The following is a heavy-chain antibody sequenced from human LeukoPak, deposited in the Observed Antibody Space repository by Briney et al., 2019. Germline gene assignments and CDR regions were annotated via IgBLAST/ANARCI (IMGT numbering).Heavy chain of an antibody. Sequence: GGSLRLSCAASGFTFSSYSMNWVRQAPGKGLEWVSYISSSSSTIYYADSVKGRFTISRDNAKNSLYLQMNSLRDEDTAVYYCARDFIAVAGSRFDYWGRGTLGTVSS. CDR2: ISSSSSTI. D-gene: IGHD6-19*01. CDR3: ARDFIAVAGSRFDY. CDR1: GFTFSSYS. V-gene: IGHV3-48*02. J-gene: IGHJ4*02.